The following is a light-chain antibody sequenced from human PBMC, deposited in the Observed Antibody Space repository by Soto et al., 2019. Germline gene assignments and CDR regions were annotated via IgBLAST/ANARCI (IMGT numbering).Light chain of an antibody. CDR1: QSVSSY. CDR2: DAS. V-gene: IGKV3-11*01. J-gene: IGKJ4*01. Sequence: EIVLTQSPATLSLSPGERATLSCRASQSVSSYLAWYQQKPGQAPRLLIYDASNSATRIPAWFSGSGSGTDLTLTISSLEPEDCAVYYCQERSNWPLTFGGGTKVQIK. CDR3: QERSNWPLT.